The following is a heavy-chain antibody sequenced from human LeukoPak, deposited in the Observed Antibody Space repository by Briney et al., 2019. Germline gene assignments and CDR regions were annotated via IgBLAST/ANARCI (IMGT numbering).Heavy chain of an antibody. D-gene: IGHD3-10*01. V-gene: IGHV3-21*01. CDR2: ISSSSSYI. J-gene: IGHJ4*02. CDR3: ARAQWFGEYLDY. Sequence: GGSLRLSCAASGFTFSSYSMNWVRQAPGKGLEWVSTISSSSSYIYYADSVKGRFTISRDNAKNSLYLQMNSLRAEDTAVYYCARAQWFGEYLDYWGQGTLVTVSS. CDR1: GFTFSSYS.